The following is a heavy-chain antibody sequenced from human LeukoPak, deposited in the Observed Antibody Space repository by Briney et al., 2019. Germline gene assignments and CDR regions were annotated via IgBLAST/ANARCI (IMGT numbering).Heavy chain of an antibody. CDR3: AREGDPHRYYYDTYFDY. Sequence: ASVKVSCKVSGYTLTELSMHWVRQAPGQGLEWMGIINPSGGSTSYAQKFQGRVTMTRDTSTSTVYMELSSLRSEDTAVYYCAREGDPHRYYYDTYFDYWGQGTLVTVSS. J-gene: IGHJ4*02. CDR1: GYTLTELS. D-gene: IGHD3-22*01. V-gene: IGHV1-46*01. CDR2: INPSGGST.